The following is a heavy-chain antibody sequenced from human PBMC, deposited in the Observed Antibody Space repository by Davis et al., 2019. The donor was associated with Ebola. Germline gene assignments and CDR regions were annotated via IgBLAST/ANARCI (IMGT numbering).Heavy chain of an antibody. CDR1: GFTFSPYV. V-gene: IGHV3-23*01. CDR3: ATSTYLPVY. J-gene: IGHJ4*02. Sequence: PGGSLRLSCAASGFTFSPYVMSWVRQAPGKGLEWVSTIIASGGTTYYADSVKGRFTISRDNSKNTLYLQMNSLRAEDTAVYYCATSTYLPVYWGQGTLVTVSS. D-gene: IGHD2/OR15-2a*01. CDR2: IIASGGTT.